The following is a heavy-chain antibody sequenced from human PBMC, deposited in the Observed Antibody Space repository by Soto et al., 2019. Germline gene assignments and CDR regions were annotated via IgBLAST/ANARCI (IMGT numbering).Heavy chain of an antibody. Sequence: SETLSLTCAVYGGSFSGYYWSWIRQPPGKGLEWIGEINHSGSTNYNPSLKSRVTISVDTSKNQFSLKLSSVTAADTAVYYRASLFYGVNPYDYWGQGTLVTVSS. V-gene: IGHV4-34*01. CDR1: GGSFSGYY. D-gene: IGHD4-17*01. CDR2: INHSGST. CDR3: ASLFYGVNPYDY. J-gene: IGHJ4*02.